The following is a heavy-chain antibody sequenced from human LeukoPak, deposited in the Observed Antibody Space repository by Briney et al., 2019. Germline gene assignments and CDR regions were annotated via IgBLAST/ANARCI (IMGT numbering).Heavy chain of an antibody. D-gene: IGHD3-10*01. CDR3: ARAPHYYGSGSYYNEGAFDI. V-gene: IGHV5-51*01. CDR2: IYPGDSDT. CDR1: GYSFTSYW. Sequence: GESLKISCKGSGYSFTSYWIGWVRQMPGKGLEWMGIIYPGDSDTRYSPSFQGQVTISADKSISTAYPQWSSLKASDTAMYYCARAPHYYGSGSYYNEGAFDIWGQGTMVTVSS. J-gene: IGHJ3*02.